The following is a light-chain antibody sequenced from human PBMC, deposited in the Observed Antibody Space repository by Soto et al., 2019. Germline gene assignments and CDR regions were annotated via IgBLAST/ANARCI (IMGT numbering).Light chain of an antibody. CDR1: QSISSD. J-gene: IGKJ4*01. CDR2: AAS. V-gene: IGKV1-39*01. CDR3: QQSDSSPLT. Sequence: DIQMTQSPSSLSASVGDRVTITCRASQSISSDLNWYQQKPGKAPRLLIYAASSLQSGVPSRFSGSGHGTVFTLTISSLQPDDFATYYCQQSDSSPLTFGGGTKVEIK.